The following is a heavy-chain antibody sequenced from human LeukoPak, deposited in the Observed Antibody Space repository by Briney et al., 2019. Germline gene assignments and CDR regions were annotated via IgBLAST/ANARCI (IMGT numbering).Heavy chain of an antibody. CDR2: INLSGGST. D-gene: IGHD1-26*01. CDR3: GRAWGAGLDH. Sequence: PWASVKVSCTASGYTFTSYYMHWVRHPPGQGLGWMGIINLSGGSTSYAQKFQGRVTMTRDMSTSTVYMELSGLRSKDSAVYYCGRAWGAGLDHWGEGTLVTVSS. CDR1: GYTFTSYY. V-gene: IGHV1-46*01. J-gene: IGHJ5*02.